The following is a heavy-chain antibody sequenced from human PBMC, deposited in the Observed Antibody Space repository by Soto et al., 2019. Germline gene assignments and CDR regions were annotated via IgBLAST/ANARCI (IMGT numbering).Heavy chain of an antibody. J-gene: IGHJ4*02. V-gene: IGHV1-18*01. CDR3: AREYASASWDY. Sequence: QVQLVQSGAEVTKPGASVKVSCKASGYTFTSYGISWVRQAPGQGLEWMGWISTYNGNTNFAQKLQGRGTMTTDTATSTAYRALRSLRSDDTAVYYCAREYASASWDYWGQGTLVTVSS. CDR1: GYTFTSYG. D-gene: IGHD2-2*01. CDR2: ISTYNGNT.